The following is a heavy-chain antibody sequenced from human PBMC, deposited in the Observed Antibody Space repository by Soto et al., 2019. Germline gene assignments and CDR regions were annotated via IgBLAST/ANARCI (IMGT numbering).Heavy chain of an antibody. J-gene: IGHJ1*01. CDR3: ARRELRQDLEYFQH. CDR2: IYYSGST. V-gene: IGHV4-39*01. D-gene: IGHD1-7*01. Sequence: QLQLQESGPGLVKPSETLSLTCTVSGGSISSSSYYWGWIRQPPGKGLEWIGSIYYSGSTYYNPSLKSRVTISVDTSKNQFSLKLSSVTAADTAVYYCARRELRQDLEYFQHWGQGTLVTVSS. CDR1: GGSISSSSYY.